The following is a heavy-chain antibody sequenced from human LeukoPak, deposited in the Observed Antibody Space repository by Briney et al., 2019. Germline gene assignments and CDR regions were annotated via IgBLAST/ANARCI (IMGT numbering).Heavy chain of an antibody. V-gene: IGHV3-23*01. D-gene: IGHD3-3*01. CDR3: AKSWDNTIFGVVIQD. J-gene: IGHJ4*02. CDR1: GFTFSGFA. CDR2: ISRSGEST. Sequence: PGGSLRLSCAASGFTFSGFAMSWIRQAPGKGLEWVSSISRSGESTFYADSVRGRFTISRDNSKNTLYLQMNSLRAEDTAVYYCAKSWDNTIFGVVIQDWGQGTLVTVSS.